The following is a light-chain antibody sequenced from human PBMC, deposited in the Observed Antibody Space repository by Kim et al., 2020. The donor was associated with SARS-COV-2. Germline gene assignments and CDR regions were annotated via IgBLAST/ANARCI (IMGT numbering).Light chain of an antibody. CDR3: QQSYNTPWT. V-gene: IGKV1-39*01. CDR2: AAS. Sequence: ASLGDSVTITCRASQRIITYLNWYQQKPGKSPNLRIYAASNLQRGVPSRCSGSGSGTDFTLTISSLQPEESATYYCQQSYNTPWTFGQGTKVDIK. CDR1: QRIITY. J-gene: IGKJ1*01.